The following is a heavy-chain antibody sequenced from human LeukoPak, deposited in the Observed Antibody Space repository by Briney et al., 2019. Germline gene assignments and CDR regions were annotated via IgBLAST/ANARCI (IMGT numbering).Heavy chain of an antibody. CDR2: VQQEGSEK. CDR1: GFTFNSYW. D-gene: IGHD3-10*01. J-gene: IGHJ3*01. CDR3: ARISGSRNYYFGAFDV. V-gene: IGHV3-7*01. Sequence: GGSLRLSCAASGFTFNSYWMSWVRQAPGKGLEWVANVQQEGSEKYYVDSVKGRFTISRDNAKNTLYLQMSSLRAEDTAMYYCARISGSRNYYFGAFDVWGQGTMVTVSS.